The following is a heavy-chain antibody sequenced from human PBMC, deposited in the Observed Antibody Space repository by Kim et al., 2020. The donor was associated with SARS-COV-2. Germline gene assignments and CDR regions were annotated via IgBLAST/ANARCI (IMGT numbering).Heavy chain of an antibody. J-gene: IGHJ6*02. D-gene: IGHD1-1*01. V-gene: IGHV4-39*07. Sequence: YNPALESRVTISVDTSKNQFSLKLSSVTAADTAVYYCARAGTYYYYGMDVWGQGTTVTVSS. CDR3: ARAGTYYYYGMDV.